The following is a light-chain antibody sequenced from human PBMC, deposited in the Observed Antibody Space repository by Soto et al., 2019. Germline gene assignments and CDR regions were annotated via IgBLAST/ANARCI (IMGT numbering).Light chain of an antibody. V-gene: IGKV1-5*03. Sequence: DIQMTQSPSTLSGSVGDRVTITCRASQTISSWLAWYQQKPGKALNLMIYKASTLKSGDPSRFSGSRSGTAFTPTISSLQPDDFATYDCQHYNSYSEAFGQGTKVELK. CDR2: KAS. CDR1: QTISSW. CDR3: QHYNSYSEA. J-gene: IGKJ1*01.